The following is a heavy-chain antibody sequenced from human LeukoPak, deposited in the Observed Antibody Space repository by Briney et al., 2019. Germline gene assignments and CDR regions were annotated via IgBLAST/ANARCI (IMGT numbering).Heavy chain of an antibody. CDR2: IYPGDSDT. Sequence: GESLKISCKGSGYSFTSYWIGWVRQMPGKGLEWMGLIYPGDSDTRYSPSFQGQVLISADRSITTAYVQWSSLKASDTAMYYCARMTATDDKNDAFDIWGQGTMVTISS. J-gene: IGHJ3*02. CDR1: GYSFTSYW. CDR3: ARMTATDDKNDAFDI. V-gene: IGHV5-51*01. D-gene: IGHD5-18*01.